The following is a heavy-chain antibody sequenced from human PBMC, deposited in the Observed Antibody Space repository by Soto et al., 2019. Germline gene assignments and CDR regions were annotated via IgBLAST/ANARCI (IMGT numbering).Heavy chain of an antibody. CDR1: GGTFSSYA. D-gene: IGHD6-19*01. J-gene: IGHJ5*02. Sequence: QVQLVQSGAEVKKPGSSVKVSCKASGGTFSSYAISWARQAPGQGLEWMGGIIPIFGTANYAQKFQGRVTITADESTSTAYMELSSLRSEDTAVYYCARDLERAVAGTVSHWFDPWGQGTLVTVSS. CDR3: ARDLERAVAGTVSHWFDP. CDR2: IIPIFGTA. V-gene: IGHV1-69*12.